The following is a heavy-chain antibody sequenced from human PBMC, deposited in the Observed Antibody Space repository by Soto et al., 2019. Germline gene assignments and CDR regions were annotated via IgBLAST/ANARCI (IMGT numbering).Heavy chain of an antibody. CDR3: AKGKHPDY. CDR2: IKHSGST. Sequence: ASETLSLTCAVYGGSFSGYYWSWIRQPPGKGLEWIGEIKHSGSTNYNPSLKSRVTISADTSKNQFSLKLSSVTAADTAVYYCAKGKHPDYWGQGTLVTVSS. CDR1: GGSFSGYY. J-gene: IGHJ4*02. V-gene: IGHV4-34*01.